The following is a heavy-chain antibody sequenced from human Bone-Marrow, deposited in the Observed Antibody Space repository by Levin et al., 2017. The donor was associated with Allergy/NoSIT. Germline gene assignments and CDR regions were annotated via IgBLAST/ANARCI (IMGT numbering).Heavy chain of an antibody. D-gene: IGHD3-3*01. CDR3: ARDQERKARVGVVMASSVRFDA. V-gene: IGHV4-38-2*02. CDR2: IYPSGTT. CDR1: GYSISSGYY. Sequence: SETLSLTCAVSGYSISSGYYWGWIRQPPGKGLEWIGSIYPSGTTYYNPSLKSPATISVDTSKHLFSLKLTSVTAADPAVYYCARDQERKARVGVVMASSVRFDAWGQGILVTVSS. J-gene: IGHJ5*02.